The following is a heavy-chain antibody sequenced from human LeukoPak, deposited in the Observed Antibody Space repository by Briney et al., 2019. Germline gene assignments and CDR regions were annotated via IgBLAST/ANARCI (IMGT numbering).Heavy chain of an antibody. D-gene: IGHD1-26*01. CDR3: ARGSVGATPFDY. J-gene: IGHJ4*02. CDR2: IRGSGGST. CDR1: GFTFSRYG. Sequence: GGSLGLSCEASGFTFSRYGMSWVRQAPGKGLEWVSAIRGSGGSTYYADSAKGRFTISRDNSKNTLYLQMNSLRSEDTAVYYCARGSVGATPFDYWGQGTLVTVSS. V-gene: IGHV3-23*01.